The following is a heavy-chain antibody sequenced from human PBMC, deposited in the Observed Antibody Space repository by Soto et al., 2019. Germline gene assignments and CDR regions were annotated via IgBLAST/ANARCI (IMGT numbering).Heavy chain of an antibody. Sequence: GGSLRLSCAASGFTFSSYGMHWVRQAPGKGLEWVAAISYDGSNKYYADSVKGRFTISRDNSKNTLYLQMNSLRAEDTAVYYCAKAWLRLFGAFDIWGQGTMVTV. V-gene: IGHV3-30*18. CDR1: GFTFSSYG. J-gene: IGHJ3*02. D-gene: IGHD5-12*01. CDR2: ISYDGSNK. CDR3: AKAWLRLFGAFDI.